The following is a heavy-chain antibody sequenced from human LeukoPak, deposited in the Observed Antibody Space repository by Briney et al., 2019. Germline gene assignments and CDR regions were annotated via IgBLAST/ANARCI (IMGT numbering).Heavy chain of an antibody. CDR2: ISYNGYT. Sequence: PSETLSLTCAVSGGSISTHYWSWIRQSPGKGLEWIGYISYNGYTNYNPSLNSRVTMSVDTSKSQFSLRLSSVTASDTAVYYCARHLDYYGSGGYEFWGQGTLVTVSS. J-gene: IGHJ4*02. D-gene: IGHD3-10*01. V-gene: IGHV4-59*08. CDR1: GGSISTHY. CDR3: ARHLDYYGSGGYEF.